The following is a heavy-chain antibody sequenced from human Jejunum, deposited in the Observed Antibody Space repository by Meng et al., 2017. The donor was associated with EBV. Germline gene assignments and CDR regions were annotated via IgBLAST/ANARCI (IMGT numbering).Heavy chain of an antibody. J-gene: IGHJ4*02. Sequence: QITLKGSGPTLVKPTETLPLTCTVSGFSLSTSGVGVGWIRQPPGKALEWLAHIYWDENKRYSTSLRSRLSIMKDTSKSQVVLTMTNMDPVDTATYYCARRYGDYVRYFDSWGQGILVTVSS. CDR3: ARRYGDYVRYFDS. CDR1: GFSLSTSGVG. V-gene: IGHV2-5*02. D-gene: IGHD4-17*01. CDR2: IYWDENK.